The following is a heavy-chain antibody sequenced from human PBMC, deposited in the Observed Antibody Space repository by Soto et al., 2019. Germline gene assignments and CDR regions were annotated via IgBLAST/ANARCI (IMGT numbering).Heavy chain of an antibody. Sequence: EVQLLESGEGLVEPGGSLRLTCVGSGFTFRNQDMRWVRQAPGKGLVWVSGISGRGGVTYYADSVKGRFTISRDNSKNTLYLQMSNLRANDTAVYYCAKDRQFRSYYESAGHYNDWGQGTLVTVSS. J-gene: IGHJ4*02. D-gene: IGHD3-22*01. CDR2: ISGRGGVT. V-gene: IGHV3-23*01. CDR3: AKDRQFRSYYESAGHYND. CDR1: GFTFRNQD.